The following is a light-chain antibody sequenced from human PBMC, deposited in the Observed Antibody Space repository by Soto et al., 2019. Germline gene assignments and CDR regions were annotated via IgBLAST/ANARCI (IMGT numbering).Light chain of an antibody. J-gene: IGKJ1*01. CDR3: HQYGFSPAT. Sequence: EIVLTQSPDTLSLSPGERAPLPCGPSQLVTSGYIAWNRHKLGQPPKLLIFGVSTRATGIPDRFRGSGSGTDFTLTISRLEPEDFAVYFCHQYGFSPATFGQGTKVDVK. CDR2: GVS. V-gene: IGKV3-20*01. CDR1: QLVTSGY.